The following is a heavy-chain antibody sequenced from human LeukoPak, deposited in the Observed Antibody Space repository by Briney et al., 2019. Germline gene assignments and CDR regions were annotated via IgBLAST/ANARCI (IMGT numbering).Heavy chain of an antibody. J-gene: IGHJ5*02. CDR3: ASRSMRGKRNWFDP. CDR2: MNPNSGNT. V-gene: IGHV1-8*01. D-gene: IGHD2/OR15-2a*01. CDR1: GYTFTSYD. Sequence: GASVKVSCKASGYTFTSYDINWVRQATGQGLEWMGWMNPNSGNTGYAPKFQGRVTVTRNTSISTAYMELSSLRSEDTAVYYCASRSMRGKRNWFDPWGQGTLVTVSS.